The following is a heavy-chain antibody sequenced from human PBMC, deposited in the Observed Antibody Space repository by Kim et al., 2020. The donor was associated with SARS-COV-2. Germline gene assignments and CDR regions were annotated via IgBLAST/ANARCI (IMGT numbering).Heavy chain of an antibody. CDR1: GGSISSSNW. V-gene: IGHV4-4*02. Sequence: SETLSLTCAVSGGSISSSNWWSWVRQPPGKGLEWIGEIYHSGSTNYNPSLKSRVTISVDKSKNQFSLKLSSVTAADTAVYYCARWSCSSTSCYRERAHYYYYGMDVWGHGTTVTVSS. D-gene: IGHD2-2*02. J-gene: IGHJ6*02. CDR3: ARWSCSSTSCYRERAHYYYYGMDV. CDR2: IYHSGST.